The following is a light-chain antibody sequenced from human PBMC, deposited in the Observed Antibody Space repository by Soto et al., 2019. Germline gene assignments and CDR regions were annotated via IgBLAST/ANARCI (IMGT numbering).Light chain of an antibody. CDR1: SSDVGRYNL. V-gene: IGLV2-23*01. CDR3: CSYAGSSSYV. Sequence: QAVVTQPASVSGSPGQSITISCTGSSSDVGRYNLVSWYQHHPGKAPKLIIYEGSQRPSGVSNRFFGSKSGNTAFLTISGLQAEDEADYHCCSYAGSSSYVFGTGTKLTVL. CDR2: EGS. J-gene: IGLJ1*01.